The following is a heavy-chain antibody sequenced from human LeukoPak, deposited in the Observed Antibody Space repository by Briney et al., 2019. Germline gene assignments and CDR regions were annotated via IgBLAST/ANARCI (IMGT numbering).Heavy chain of an antibody. Sequence: SVKVSCKASGGTFSSYAISWVRQAPGQGLEWMGGIIPIFGTANYAQKFQGRVTITADKSTSTAYMELSSLRSEDTAVYYCARVGWNGYPEARTYWFVYWGQGTLVTVSS. CDR2: IIPIFGTA. J-gene: IGHJ4*02. V-gene: IGHV1-69*06. D-gene: IGHD1-1*01. CDR1: GGTFSSYA. CDR3: ARVGWNGYPEARTYWFVY.